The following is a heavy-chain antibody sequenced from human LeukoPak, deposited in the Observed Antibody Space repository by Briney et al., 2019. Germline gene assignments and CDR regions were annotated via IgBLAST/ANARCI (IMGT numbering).Heavy chain of an antibody. CDR1: GGSFSGYY. D-gene: IGHD3-10*01. CDR3: ARRILWFGEKFDP. Sequence: SETLSLTCAVYGGSFSGYYWSWIRQPPGEGLEWIGEINHSGSTNYNPSLKSRVTISVDTSKNQFSLKLSSVTAADTAVYYCARRILWFGEKFDPWSQGTLVTVSS. J-gene: IGHJ5*02. CDR2: INHSGST. V-gene: IGHV4-34*01.